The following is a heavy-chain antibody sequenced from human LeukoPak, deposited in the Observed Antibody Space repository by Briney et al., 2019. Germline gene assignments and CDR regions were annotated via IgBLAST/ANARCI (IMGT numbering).Heavy chain of an antibody. Sequence: PSETLSLTCAVYGGSFSGYYWSWIRQPPGKGLEWIGEINHSGSTNYNPSLKSRVTISVDTSKNQFSLKLSSVTAADTAVYYCASLKVWSGYHGSDYWGQGTLVTVSS. CDR2: INHSGST. V-gene: IGHV4-34*01. D-gene: IGHD3-3*01. J-gene: IGHJ4*02. CDR3: ASLKVWSGYHGSDY. CDR1: GGSFSGYY.